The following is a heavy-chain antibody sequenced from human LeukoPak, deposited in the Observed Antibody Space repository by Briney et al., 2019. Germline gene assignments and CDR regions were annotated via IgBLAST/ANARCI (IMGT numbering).Heavy chain of an antibody. CDR3: ARDRTDIVVVPAAPMGWFDP. D-gene: IGHD2-2*01. J-gene: IGHJ5*02. CDR1: GYTFTSYG. V-gene: IGHV1-18*01. CDR2: ISAYNGNT. Sequence: ASVKVSCKASGYTFTSYGISWVRQAPGQGLEWMGWISAYNGNTNYAQKLQGRVTMTTDTSTSTAYMELRSLRSDDTAVNYCARDRTDIVVVPAAPMGWFDPWGQGTLVTVSS.